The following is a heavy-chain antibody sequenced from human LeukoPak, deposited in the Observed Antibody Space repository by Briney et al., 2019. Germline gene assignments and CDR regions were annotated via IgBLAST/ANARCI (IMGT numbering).Heavy chain of an antibody. Sequence: GGSLRLSCAASGFTFNDYGMSWVRQAPGKGLEWVSGINWNGDRRGHADSVKGRFTISRDNAKNSLYLQMNSLRAEDTALYFCARKAQYNGHYPLDYWGQGTLVTVSS. D-gene: IGHD1-7*01. V-gene: IGHV3-20*04. CDR1: GFTFNDYG. J-gene: IGHJ4*02. CDR3: ARKAQYNGHYPLDY. CDR2: INWNGDRR.